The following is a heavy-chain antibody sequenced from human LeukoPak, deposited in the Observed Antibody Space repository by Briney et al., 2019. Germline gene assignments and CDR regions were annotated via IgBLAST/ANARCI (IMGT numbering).Heavy chain of an antibody. CDR3: AREASHCFDY. CDR1: GYTFTGYY. J-gene: IGHJ4*02. D-gene: IGHD2-2*01. Sequence: RASVKVSCKASGYTFTGYYMHWVRQAPGQGLEWMGKINPSFGDTTYAQKFQGRVTMTRDTSTSTVYMELSSLRSEDTAVYYCAREASHCFDYWGQGTLVTVSS. CDR2: INPSFGDT. V-gene: IGHV1-46*01.